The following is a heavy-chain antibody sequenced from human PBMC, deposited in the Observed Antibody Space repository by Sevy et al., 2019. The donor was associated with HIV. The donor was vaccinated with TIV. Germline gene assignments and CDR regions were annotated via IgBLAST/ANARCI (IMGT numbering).Heavy chain of an antibody. Sequence: GGSLRLSCAASGFTFSSYWMSWVRQAPGKGLEWLATINLDGSETFYVYSVKGRFTISRHNPRKSVYLQMTSLRAEDTAVYYCARLFYGSADYWGQGTLVTVSS. J-gene: IGHJ4*02. CDR1: GFTFSSYW. CDR2: INLDGSET. D-gene: IGHD3-10*01. CDR3: ARLFYGSADY. V-gene: IGHV3-7*01.